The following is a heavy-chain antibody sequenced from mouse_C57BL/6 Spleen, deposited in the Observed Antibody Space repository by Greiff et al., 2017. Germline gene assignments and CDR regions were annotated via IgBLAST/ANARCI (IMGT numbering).Heavy chain of an antibody. CDR3: ARIGVGDGDGYAMDY. D-gene: IGHD2-13*01. V-gene: IGHV8-8*01. Sequence: QVTLKVCGPGILQPSQTLSLTCSFSGFSLSTFGMGVGWIRQPSGKGLEWLAHIWWDDDKYYNPALKSRLTISKDTSKNQVFHKMDNGDTADTATYYCARIGVGDGDGYAMDYWGQGTSVTVSS. CDR1: GFSLSTFGMG. J-gene: IGHJ4*01. CDR2: IWWDDDK.